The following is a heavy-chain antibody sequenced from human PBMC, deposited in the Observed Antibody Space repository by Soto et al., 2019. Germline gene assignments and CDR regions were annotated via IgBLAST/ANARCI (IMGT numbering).Heavy chain of an antibody. CDR1: GYTFTSYY. CDR3: ASAERGAGYFDY. Sequence: ASVKVSCKASGYTFTSYYMHWVRQAPGQGLEWMGIINPSGGSTSYAQKFQGRVTMTRDTSTSTVYMELSSLRSEDTAVYYCASAERGAGYFDYWGQGTLVTVSS. V-gene: IGHV1-46*01. J-gene: IGHJ4*02. CDR2: INPSGGST. D-gene: IGHD1-26*01.